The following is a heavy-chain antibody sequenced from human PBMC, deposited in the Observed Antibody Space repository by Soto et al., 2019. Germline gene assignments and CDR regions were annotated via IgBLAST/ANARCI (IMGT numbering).Heavy chain of an antibody. D-gene: IGHD5-18*01. CDR1: GYTFTDYA. Sequence: HVELVQSGADVKKPGASVTISCKASGYTFTDYALHWVRQAPGQRLEWMGWMNAGVGNTLYSQKFQGRITITRDTSARGAYMELNSLKSEDTAIYYCARDTGYTFGSLNYWGPGTLVTVSS. V-gene: IGHV1-3*01. J-gene: IGHJ4*02. CDR2: MNAGVGNT. CDR3: ARDTGYTFGSLNY.